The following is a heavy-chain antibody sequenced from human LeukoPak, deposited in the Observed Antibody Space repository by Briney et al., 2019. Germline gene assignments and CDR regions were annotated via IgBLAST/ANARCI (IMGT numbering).Heavy chain of an antibody. CDR3: ASRKYTSMVSFFDY. J-gene: IGHJ4*01. Sequence: PSETLSLTCTVSGGSISSSSYYWGWIRQPPGKGLEWVGSIYYSGSTYYNPSLKSRVTISVDTSKNQFSLKLNSVTAADTAVYYCASRKYTSMVSFFDYWGHGTLVTVSS. CDR2: IYYSGST. CDR1: GGSISSSSYY. D-gene: IGHD5-18*01. V-gene: IGHV4-39*01.